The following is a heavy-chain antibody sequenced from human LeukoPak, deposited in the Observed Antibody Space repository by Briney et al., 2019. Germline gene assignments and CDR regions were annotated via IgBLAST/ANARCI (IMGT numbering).Heavy chain of an antibody. Sequence: ASVKVSCKASGYKFTDDYMHWVRQAPGQGLEFMGWIDPDSGFTNYAQKFKGRVTMTRDTSISTAYLEVRSLTSDDTAVYYCAPTAEAYTSWWKVWGQGTLVTVSS. D-gene: IGHD3-16*01. CDR1: GYKFTDDY. CDR2: IDPDSGFT. J-gene: IGHJ4*02. V-gene: IGHV1-2*02. CDR3: APTAEAYTSWWKV.